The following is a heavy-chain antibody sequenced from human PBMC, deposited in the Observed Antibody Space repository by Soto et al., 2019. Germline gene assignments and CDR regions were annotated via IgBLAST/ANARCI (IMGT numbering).Heavy chain of an antibody. Sequence: SETLSLTCTVSGGSIHDYYWVWIRQPPGKGLEWIGSIFYTGSTDYNPSLKSRVTLSLATSKNQFSLNLSSVTAADTAVYYWAGGNRGAFDHWGQGALVTVSS. CDR3: AGGNRGAFDH. CDR1: GGSIHDYY. D-gene: IGHD3-16*01. V-gene: IGHV4-59*01. CDR2: IFYTGST. J-gene: IGHJ4*02.